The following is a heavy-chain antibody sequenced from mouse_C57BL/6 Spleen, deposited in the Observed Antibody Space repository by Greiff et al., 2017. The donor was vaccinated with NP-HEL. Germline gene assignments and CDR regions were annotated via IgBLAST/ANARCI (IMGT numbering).Heavy chain of an antibody. V-gene: IGHV1-39*01. J-gene: IGHJ4*01. CDR1: GYSFTDYN. Sequence: VQLKQSGPELVKPGASVKISCKASGYSFTDYNMNWVKQSTGKSLEWIGVINPNYGTTSYNQKFKGKATLTVDQSSSTAYMQLNSLTSEDSAVYYCAWGLRRGYAMDYWGQGTSVTVSS. CDR2: INPNYGTT. D-gene: IGHD2-4*01. CDR3: AWGLRRGYAMDY.